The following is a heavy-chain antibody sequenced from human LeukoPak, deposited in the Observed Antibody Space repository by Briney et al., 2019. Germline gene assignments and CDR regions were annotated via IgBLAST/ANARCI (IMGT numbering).Heavy chain of an antibody. CDR3: AKVYYDFWSGYYAYFDY. CDR2: INHSGST. D-gene: IGHD3-3*01. J-gene: IGHJ4*02. V-gene: IGHV4-34*01. Sequence: PSETLSLTCAVYGGSFSGYHWSWIRQPPGKGLEWIGEINHSGSTNYNPSLKSRVTISVDTSKNQFSLKLSSVTAADTAVYYCAKVYYDFWSGYYAYFDYWGQGTLVTVSS. CDR1: GGSFSGYH.